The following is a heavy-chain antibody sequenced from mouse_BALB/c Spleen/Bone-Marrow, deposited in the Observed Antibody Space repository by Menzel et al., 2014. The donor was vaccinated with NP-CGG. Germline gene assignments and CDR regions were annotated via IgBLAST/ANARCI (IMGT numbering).Heavy chain of an antibody. CDR3: ARGRFAY. CDR2: IFPGDGRT. CDR1: GYTFTSYD. J-gene: IGHJ3*01. Sequence: VQLQQSGAELVKPGASVKLSCKASGYTFTSYDINWVRQKPEQGLEWIGWIFPGDGRTKYNGKFKGKATLTADKSSSTAYMQLSSLTSVDSAVYFCARGRFAYWGRGTLVTVSA. V-gene: IGHV1S56*01.